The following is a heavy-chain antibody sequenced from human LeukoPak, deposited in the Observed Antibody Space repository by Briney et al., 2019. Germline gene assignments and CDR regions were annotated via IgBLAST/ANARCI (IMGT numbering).Heavy chain of an antibody. V-gene: IGHV4-59*01. CDR1: GASISTYF. CDR2: IYYSGST. J-gene: IGHJ4*02. Sequence: SETLSLTCTVSGASISTYFWSWIRQPPGKGLEWIGYIYYSGSTNYNPSLKSRVTSSVDTSKNQFSLKLSSVTAADTAVYFCARASSSRVFDYWGQGTLVTVSS. D-gene: IGHD6-6*01. CDR3: ARASSSRVFDY.